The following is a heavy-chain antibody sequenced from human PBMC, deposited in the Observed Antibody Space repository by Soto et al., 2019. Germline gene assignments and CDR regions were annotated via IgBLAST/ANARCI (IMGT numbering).Heavy chain of an antibody. CDR3: ATWGYFAGTTDYYYYYYMDV. CDR1: GYTLTELS. J-gene: IGHJ6*03. Sequence: SVKVSCKVSGYTLTELSMHWVRQAPGKGLEWMGGFDPEDGETIYAQKFQGRVTMTEDTSTDTAYMELSSLRSEDTAVYYCATWGYFAGTTDYYYYYYMDVWGKGTTVTVSS. D-gene: IGHD1-7*01. CDR2: FDPEDGET. V-gene: IGHV1-24*01.